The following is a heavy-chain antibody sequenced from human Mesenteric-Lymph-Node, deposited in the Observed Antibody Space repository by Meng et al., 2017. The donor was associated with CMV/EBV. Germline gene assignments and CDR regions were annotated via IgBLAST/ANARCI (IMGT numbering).Heavy chain of an antibody. J-gene: IGHJ6*02. CDR1: GFMFSSYG. Sequence: GGSLRLSCAASGFMFSSYGLHWVRQAPGKGLEWVSYISSSGNTIHYADSVKGRFTISRDNAKNSLYLQMNSLRAEDTAVYYCARDVEEEYSSSWFHYYYYAMDVWGQGTTVTVSS. D-gene: IGHD6-13*01. V-gene: IGHV3-48*03. CDR2: ISSSGNTI. CDR3: ARDVEEEYSSSWFHYYYYAMDV.